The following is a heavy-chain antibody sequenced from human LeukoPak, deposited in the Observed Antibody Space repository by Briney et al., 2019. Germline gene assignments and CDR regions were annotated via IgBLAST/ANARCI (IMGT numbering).Heavy chain of an antibody. J-gene: IGHJ4*02. CDR2: INHSGST. Sequence: SDSLSLTCAVYGDSFSGYYLSWIREPPGKGLEWIGEINHSGSTNYNPSLKSRVTISVDTSKNQFSLKLSSVTAADTAVYYCARIPPGVVAGSHWGQGTLVTVSS. D-gene: IGHD6-19*01. CDR3: ARIPPGVVAGSH. V-gene: IGHV4-34*01. CDR1: GDSFSGYY.